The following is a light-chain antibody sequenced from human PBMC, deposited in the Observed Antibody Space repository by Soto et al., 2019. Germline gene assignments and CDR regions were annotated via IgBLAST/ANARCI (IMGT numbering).Light chain of an antibody. CDR1: SSDVGGYNY. CDR3: TSYTSPGDPVV. Sequence: QSALTQPASVSGSPGQSITISCTGTSSDVGGYNYVSWYQHHPGKAPELIIYGVTNRPSGASLRFSGSKSGNTASLTISGVQAEDEADYYCTSYTSPGDPVVFGGGTKVNVL. V-gene: IGLV2-14*03. J-gene: IGLJ2*01. CDR2: GVT.